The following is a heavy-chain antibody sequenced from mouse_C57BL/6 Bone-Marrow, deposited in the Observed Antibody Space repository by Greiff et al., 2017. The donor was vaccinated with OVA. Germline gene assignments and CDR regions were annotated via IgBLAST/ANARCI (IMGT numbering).Heavy chain of an antibody. V-gene: IGHV1-74*01. CDR2: IHPSDSDT. CDR1: GYTFTSYW. Sequence: QVQLQQPGAELVKPGASVKVSCKASGYTFTSYWMHWVKQRPGQGLEWIGRIHPSDSDTNYNQKFKGKATLTVDKSSSTAYMQLRSLTSDDSAFYFCARFSYGNPWYFDYWGQGTTLTVSS. D-gene: IGHD2-1*01. J-gene: IGHJ2*01. CDR3: ARFSYGNPWYFDY.